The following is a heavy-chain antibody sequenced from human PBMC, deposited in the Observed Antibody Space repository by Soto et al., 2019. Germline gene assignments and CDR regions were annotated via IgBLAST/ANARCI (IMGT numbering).Heavy chain of an antibody. Sequence: GGSLRLSCAASGFTFSSYSMNWVRQAPGKGLEWVSYISSSSSTIYYADSVKGRFTISRDNAKNSLYLQMNSLRDEDTAVYYCARDQLKGSDSGWYRPSFSFFDYWGQGTLVTVSS. CDR1: GFTFSSYS. CDR2: ISSSSSTI. V-gene: IGHV3-48*02. D-gene: IGHD6-19*01. J-gene: IGHJ4*02. CDR3: ARDQLKGSDSGWYRPSFSFFDY.